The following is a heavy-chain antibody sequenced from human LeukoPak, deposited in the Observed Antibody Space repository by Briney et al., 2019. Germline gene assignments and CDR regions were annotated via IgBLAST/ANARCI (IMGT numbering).Heavy chain of an antibody. CDR2: IYYSGST. CDR3: ARERSGSYDEHFDY. Sequence: SETLSLTCTVSGDSISSSNYSWGWIRQPPGKGLEWIGTIYYSGSTYYNPSLKSRVTISVDTSKNQFSLKLSSVTAADTAVYYCARERSGSYDEHFDYWGQGTLVTVSS. D-gene: IGHD3-10*01. V-gene: IGHV4-39*07. J-gene: IGHJ4*02. CDR1: GDSISSSNYS.